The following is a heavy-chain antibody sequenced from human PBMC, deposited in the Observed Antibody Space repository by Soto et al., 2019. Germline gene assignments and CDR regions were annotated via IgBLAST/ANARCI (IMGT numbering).Heavy chain of an antibody. CDR3: AIFMVPPETALTTIIHFAY. D-gene: IGHD3-10*01. CDR2: ICYIGNT. J-gene: IGHJ4*02. V-gene: IGHV4-59*02. CDR1: GGAVRSYY. Sequence: SETLSLTCTVSGGAVRSYYWSWVRQAPGKTLEWIGYICYIGNTNYNPSLKNRVTISGDISKNQFSLRLTSVTTADTAMYYCAIFMVPPETALTTIIHFAYLGQGILVT.